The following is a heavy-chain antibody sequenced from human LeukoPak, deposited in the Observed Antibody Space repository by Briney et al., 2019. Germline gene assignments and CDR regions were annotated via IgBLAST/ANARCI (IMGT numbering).Heavy chain of an antibody. V-gene: IGHV3-43*02. J-gene: IGHJ4*02. CDR2: ITADGGST. D-gene: IGHD5-18*01. CDR1: GFSFDDYA. Sequence: GGSLRLSCAGSGFSFDDYAMHWVRQAPGKGLEWVSLITADGGSTYYADSVKGRFTISRDNSKNSLYVQMNSLRSEDIGFYYCASGPRGYSYGLAFEDWGQGTLVTVSS. CDR3: ASGPRGYSYGLAFED.